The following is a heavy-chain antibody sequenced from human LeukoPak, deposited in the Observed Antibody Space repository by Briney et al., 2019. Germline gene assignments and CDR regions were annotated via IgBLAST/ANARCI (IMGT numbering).Heavy chain of an antibody. D-gene: IGHD1-26*01. CDR3: ARDLRIVGATPIDY. J-gene: IGHJ4*02. V-gene: IGHV3-21*01. CDR1: GFTFSSYS. CDR2: ISSSSSHI. Sequence: GGSLRLSCAASGFTFSSYSMNWVRQAPGKGLEWVSSISSSSSHIYYADSVKGRFTISRDNAKNSLYLQMSSLRAEDTAVYYCARDLRIVGATPIDYWGQGTLVTVSS.